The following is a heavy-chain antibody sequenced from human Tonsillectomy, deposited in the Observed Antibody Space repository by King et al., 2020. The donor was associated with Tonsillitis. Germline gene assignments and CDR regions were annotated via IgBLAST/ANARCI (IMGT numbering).Heavy chain of an antibody. CDR2: MSLDGSNK. CDR1: GFDFSRFL. CDR3: ARRRDSSSSAAFDI. Sequence: VQLVESGGGVVQPGESLRLSCAASGFDFSRFLIHWVRQAPGKGLEWVAVMSLDGSNKYYADSVKGRFTISRDNSRNTLYLQLNSLTTADTAVYYCARRRDSSSSAAFDIWGQGTMVTVSS. J-gene: IGHJ3*02. V-gene: IGHV3-30*04. D-gene: IGHD6-6*01.